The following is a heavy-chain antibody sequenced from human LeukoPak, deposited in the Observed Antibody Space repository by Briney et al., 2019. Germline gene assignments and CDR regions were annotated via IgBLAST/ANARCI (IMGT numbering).Heavy chain of an antibody. Sequence: GVLRLSCAASGFTFSSYAMHWVRQAPGKGLEWVAVISYDGSNKYYADSVKGRFTISRDNSKNTLCLQMNSLRAEDTAVYYCARERLRPKLRYFDSGWFDPWGQGTLVTVSS. CDR3: ARERLRPKLRYFDSGWFDP. J-gene: IGHJ5*02. V-gene: IGHV3-30*04. CDR1: GFTFSSYA. CDR2: ISYDGSNK. D-gene: IGHD3-9*01.